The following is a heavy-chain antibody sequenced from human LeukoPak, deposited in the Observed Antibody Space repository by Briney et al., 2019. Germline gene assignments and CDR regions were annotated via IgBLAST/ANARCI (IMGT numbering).Heavy chain of an antibody. J-gene: IGHJ4*02. CDR1: GGSISSSSYY. D-gene: IGHD2-2*01. V-gene: IGHV4-39*01. CDR3: ARHSRHIVVVPAAVDY. CDR2: IYYSGST. Sequence: SETLSLTCTVSGGSISSSSYYWGWIRQPPGKGLEWIGSIYYSGSTYYNPSLKSRVTISVDTSKNQFSLKLSSVTAADTAVYYCARHSRHIVVVPAAVDYWGQGTLVTVSS.